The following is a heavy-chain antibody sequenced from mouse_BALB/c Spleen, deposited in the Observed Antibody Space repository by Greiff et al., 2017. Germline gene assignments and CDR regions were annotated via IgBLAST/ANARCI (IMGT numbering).Heavy chain of an antibody. J-gene: IGHJ3*01. CDR3: AGYDGYYEGFAY. CDR2: IWAGGST. CDR1: GFSLTSYG. D-gene: IGHD2-3*01. V-gene: IGHV2-9*02. Sequence: QVQLKESGPGLVAPSQSLSITCTVSGFSLTSYGVHWVRQPPGKGLEWLGVIWAGGSTNYNSALMSRLSISKDNSKSQVFLKMNSLQTDDTAMYYCAGYDGYYEGFAYWGQGTLVTVSA.